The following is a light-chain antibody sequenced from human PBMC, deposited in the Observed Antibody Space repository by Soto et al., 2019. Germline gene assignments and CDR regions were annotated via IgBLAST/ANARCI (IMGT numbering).Light chain of an antibody. CDR1: QSVLYNSNNKNH. V-gene: IGKV4-1*01. CDR3: QQYYSIPFT. CDR2: GAS. Sequence: DFVMTQAPDSLAVSLGERATINCKSSQSVLYNSNNKNHLGWFQQKPGHPPKLLIYGASFRPSGVPDPFSGSGSGTDLTLTISSLQAEDVAVYYCQQYYSIPFTFGQGTKLEI. J-gene: IGKJ2*01.